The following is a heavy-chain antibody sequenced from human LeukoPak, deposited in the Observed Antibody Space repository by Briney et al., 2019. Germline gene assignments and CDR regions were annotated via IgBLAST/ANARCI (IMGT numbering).Heavy chain of an antibody. D-gene: IGHD2-2*01. J-gene: IGHJ6*04. CDR2: INPNSGGT. CDR1: GYTFTGYY. V-gene: IGHV1-2*02. CDR3: ARGGNIVVVPAALLFLDV. Sequence: ASVKVSCKASGYTFTGYYMHWVRQAPGQGLEGMGWINPNSGGTNYAQKFQGRVTMTRDTSISTAYMELSRLRSDDTAVYYCARGGNIVVVPAALLFLDVWGKGTTVTVSS.